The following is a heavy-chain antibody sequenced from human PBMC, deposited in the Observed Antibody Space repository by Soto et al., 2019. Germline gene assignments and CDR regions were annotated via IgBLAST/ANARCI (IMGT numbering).Heavy chain of an antibody. J-gene: IGHJ4*02. CDR2: ISAYNGNT. D-gene: IGHD1-26*01. Sequence: ASVKVSCKASGYTFTSYGISWVRQAPGQGLEWMGWISAYNGNTNYAQKLQGRVTMTTDTSTNTAYMELGSLRSDDTAVYYCARALLYSGSYYFDYWGQGTLVTVSS. CDR1: GYTFTSYG. V-gene: IGHV1-18*01. CDR3: ARALLYSGSYYFDY.